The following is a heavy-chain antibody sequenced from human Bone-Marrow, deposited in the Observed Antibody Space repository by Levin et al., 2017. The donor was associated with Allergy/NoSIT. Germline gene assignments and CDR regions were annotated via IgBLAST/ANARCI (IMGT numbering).Heavy chain of an antibody. V-gene: IGHV1-2*06. Sequence: PLASVKVSCKASGYTFTGYYMHWVRQAPGQGLEWMGRINPNSGGTNYAQKFQGRVTMTRDTSISTAYMELSRLRSDDTAVYYCAREIGCSGGSCYFNYYYYMDVWGKGTTVTVSS. D-gene: IGHD2-15*01. J-gene: IGHJ6*03. CDR3: AREIGCSGGSCYFNYYYYMDV. CDR2: INPNSGGT. CDR1: GYTFTGYY.